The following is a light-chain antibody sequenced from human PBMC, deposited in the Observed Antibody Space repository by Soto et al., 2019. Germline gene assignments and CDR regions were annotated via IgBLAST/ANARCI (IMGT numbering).Light chain of an antibody. CDR3: QESYSPLWGT. J-gene: IGKJ1*01. Sequence: DIQMTQSPSSLSASVGDRVTITCQTSQSINTYLNWYHQKTGKAPKLLIYGASSLQSGVPLRFSGSGSGTDFTLTISSLEPEDFATYYCQESYSPLWGTCGQGTKVEIK. V-gene: IGKV1-39*01. CDR1: QSINTY. CDR2: GAS.